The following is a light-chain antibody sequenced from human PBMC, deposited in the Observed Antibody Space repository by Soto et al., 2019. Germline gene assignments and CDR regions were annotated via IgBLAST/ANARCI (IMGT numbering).Light chain of an antibody. V-gene: IGKV3-15*01. CDR2: GAS. CDR1: QSVSSN. J-gene: IGKJ5*01. CDR3: QQSYSTPIT. Sequence: EIVMTQSPATLSVSPGERATLSCRASQSVSSNLAWYQQKPGQAPRLLIYGASTRATGIPARFSGSGSGTDFTLTISSLQPEDSATYYCQQSYSTPITFGQGTRLEIK.